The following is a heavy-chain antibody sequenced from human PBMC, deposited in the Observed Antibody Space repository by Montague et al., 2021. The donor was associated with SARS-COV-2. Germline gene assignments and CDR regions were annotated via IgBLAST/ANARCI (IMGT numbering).Heavy chain of an antibody. Sequence: SETLSLTRPLYGGTISNDNRYWYWDCIRQRPGKGLERNGSICPNGDSXHNTPLNIRVNISIDTSRNHLSLSSTSVTAPDSAVYYRAIDVSNLRAAVYYFDYWGQGTPVTVSS. J-gene: IGHJ4*02. V-gene: IGHV4-39*02. D-gene: IGHD5/OR15-5a*01. CDR2: ICPNGDS. CDR1: GGTISNDNRYWY. CDR3: AIDVSNLRAAVYYFDY.